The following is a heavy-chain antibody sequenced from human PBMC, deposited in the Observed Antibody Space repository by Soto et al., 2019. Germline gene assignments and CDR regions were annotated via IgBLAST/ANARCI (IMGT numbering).Heavy chain of an antibody. CDR1: GYSFTSYW. CDR2: IYPGDSDT. CDR3: VSSSTGAFDI. Sequence: LGESLKISCKDSGYSFTSYWIGWVRQMSGKGLEWMGIIYPGDSDTRYSPSFQGQVTISADKSINTAYLQWSSLKASDTAMFYCVSSSTGAFDIWGQGTMVTVSS. V-gene: IGHV5-51*01. J-gene: IGHJ3*02.